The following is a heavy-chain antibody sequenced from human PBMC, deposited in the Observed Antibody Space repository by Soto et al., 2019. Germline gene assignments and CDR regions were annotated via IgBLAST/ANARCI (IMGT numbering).Heavy chain of an antibody. CDR3: AARPYYYYGLEV. D-gene: IGHD3-10*01. J-gene: IGHJ6*02. CDR1: GCSITTPGYS. CDR2: VYHNGNA. Sequence: SDTLSLSCPVSGCSITTPGYSWSWIRQPPGKAPEWIGYVYHNGNAYPKPSLKSRVTISLDGAKNQFSWKRTSVNAADTGLDYCAARPYYYYGLEVWGQGTTVTVSS. V-gene: IGHV4-30-2*01.